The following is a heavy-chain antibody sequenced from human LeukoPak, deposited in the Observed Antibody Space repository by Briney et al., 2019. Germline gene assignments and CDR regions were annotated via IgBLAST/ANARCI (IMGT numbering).Heavy chain of an antibody. V-gene: IGHV4-59*01. Sequence: SETLSLTCTVSGGSISSYYWSWIRQPPGKGLEWIGYIYYSGSTNYNPSLKSRVTISVDTSKNQFSLKLSSVTAADTAVYYCAGGNYYDSSGYYYGIDYWGQGTLVTVSS. CDR2: IYYSGST. J-gene: IGHJ4*02. CDR1: GGSISSYY. D-gene: IGHD3-22*01. CDR3: AGGNYYDSSGYYYGIDY.